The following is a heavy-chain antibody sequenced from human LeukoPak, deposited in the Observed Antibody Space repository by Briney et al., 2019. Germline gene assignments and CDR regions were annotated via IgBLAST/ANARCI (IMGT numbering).Heavy chain of an antibody. Sequence: SETLSLTCTVSGGSISSSSYYWGWIRQPPGKGLEWIGSIYYSGSTYYNPSLKSRVTISVDTSKNQFSLKLSSVTAADTAVYYCARVFEGITMMYFDYWGQGTLVTVSS. CDR2: IYYSGST. D-gene: IGHD3-22*01. CDR3: ARVFEGITMMYFDY. J-gene: IGHJ4*02. CDR1: GGSISSSSYY. V-gene: IGHV4-39*07.